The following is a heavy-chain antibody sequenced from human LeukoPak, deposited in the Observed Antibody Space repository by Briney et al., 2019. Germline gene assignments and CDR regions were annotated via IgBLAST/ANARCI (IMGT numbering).Heavy chain of an antibody. Sequence: GRSLRLSCAASGFTFSSYGMHWVRQAPGKGLEWVANIKPDGSEKYYVDSVKGRFTISRDNAKNSLYLQMNSLRGEDTAVYYCARDTSRFSWVDPWGQGTLVTVSS. J-gene: IGHJ5*02. CDR1: GFTFSSYG. CDR2: IKPDGSEK. D-gene: IGHD3-3*01. CDR3: ARDTSRFSWVDP. V-gene: IGHV3-7*01.